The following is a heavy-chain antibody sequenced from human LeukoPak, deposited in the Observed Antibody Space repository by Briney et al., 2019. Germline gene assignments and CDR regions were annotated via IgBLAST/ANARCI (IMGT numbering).Heavy chain of an antibody. J-gene: IGHJ5*02. CDR2: IRYDGSNK. Sequence: GGSLRLSCAASGFTFSTYDMHWVRQAPGKGLEWVAFIRYDGSNKYYADSVKGRFTISRDNSKNTLYLQMNSLRPEDTAVYYCARDGKVIDYDFWSGYYGPTTGWFDPWGQGTLVTVSS. CDR1: GFTFSTYD. V-gene: IGHV3-30*02. CDR3: ARDGKVIDYDFWSGYYGPTTGWFDP. D-gene: IGHD3-3*01.